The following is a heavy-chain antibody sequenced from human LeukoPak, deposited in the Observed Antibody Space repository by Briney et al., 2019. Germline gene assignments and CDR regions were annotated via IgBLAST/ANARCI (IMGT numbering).Heavy chain of an antibody. CDR2: ISYDGSKK. V-gene: IGHV3-30-3*01. CDR3: TRTGSGIHYNWFDP. CDR1: GFIFSSYS. J-gene: IGHJ5*02. Sequence: GGSLILSCAASGFIFSSYSLHWVRQAPGKGLEWVAFISYDGSKKYYTDSVKGRFTISRDNSKNTLHLQMNSLRADDTAVYYCTRTGSGIHYNWFDPWGQGTLVTVSS. D-gene: IGHD3-10*01.